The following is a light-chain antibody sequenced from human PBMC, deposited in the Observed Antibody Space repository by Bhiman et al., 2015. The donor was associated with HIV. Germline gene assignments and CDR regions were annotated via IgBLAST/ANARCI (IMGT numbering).Light chain of an antibody. CDR3: AAWDDSLSGYV. V-gene: IGLV1-40*01. Sequence: QSVLTQPPSVSGAPGQRVTISCTGSSSNIGAGYDVHWYQQLPGTAPKLLIYGNSNRPSGVPDRFSGSKSGTSASLAITGLQAEEEVDYYCAAWDDSLSGYVFGGGTKVTVL. CDR1: SSNIGAGYD. J-gene: IGLJ1*01. CDR2: GNS.